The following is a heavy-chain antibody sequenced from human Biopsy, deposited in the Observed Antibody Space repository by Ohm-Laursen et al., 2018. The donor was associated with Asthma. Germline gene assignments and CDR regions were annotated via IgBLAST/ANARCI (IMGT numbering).Heavy chain of an antibody. Sequence: SLRLSCSASGFTFSSYSMNWVRQAPGKGLEWVSYISSSSSTIYYADSVKGRFTISRDNAKNSLYLQMNSLRDEDTAVYYCARDAGYCCGDCYSLLEYYYYYYGMDVWGQGTTVTVSS. V-gene: IGHV3-48*02. D-gene: IGHD2-21*02. CDR2: ISSSSSTI. J-gene: IGHJ6*02. CDR1: GFTFSSYS. CDR3: ARDAGYCCGDCYSLLEYYYYYYGMDV.